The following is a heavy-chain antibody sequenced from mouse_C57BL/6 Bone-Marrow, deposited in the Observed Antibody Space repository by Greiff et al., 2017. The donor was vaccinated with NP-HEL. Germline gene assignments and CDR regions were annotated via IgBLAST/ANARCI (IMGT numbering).Heavy chain of an antibody. CDR2: ISSGGSYT. CDR1: GFTFSSYG. CDR3: ARQGDGITFDY. Sequence: EVMLVESGGDLVKPGGSLKLSCAASGFTFSSYGMSWVRQTPDKRLEWVATISSGGSYTYYPDSVKGRFAISRDNAKNTLYLQMSSLKSEDTAMYYCARQGDGITFDYWGQGTTLTVSS. D-gene: IGHD2-4*01. V-gene: IGHV5-6*01. J-gene: IGHJ2*01.